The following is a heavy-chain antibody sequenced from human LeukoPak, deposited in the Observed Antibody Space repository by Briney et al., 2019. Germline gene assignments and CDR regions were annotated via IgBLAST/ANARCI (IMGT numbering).Heavy chain of an antibody. CDR1: GFTFSSYG. V-gene: IGHV3-33*03. J-gene: IGHJ4*02. D-gene: IGHD6-13*01. Sequence: GRSLRLSCAASGFTFSSYGMHWVRQAPGKGLEWVAVIWYGGSNKYYADSVKGRFTISRDNAKNTLYLQMNSLRTEDTALYYCAKDSGYSSSWYLHLDYWGQGTLVTVSS. CDR3: AKDSGYSSSWYLHLDY. CDR2: IWYGGSNK.